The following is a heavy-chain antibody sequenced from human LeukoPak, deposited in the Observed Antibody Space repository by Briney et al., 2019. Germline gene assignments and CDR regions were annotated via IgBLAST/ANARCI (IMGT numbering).Heavy chain of an antibody. CDR2: ISPHKGNT. CDR3: ARDQQQGDHYSFYYMDF. D-gene: IGHD1/OR15-1a*01. Sequence: ASVKVSCKGSGYSFSNHGITWVRQAPGQGLEWTGWISPHKGNTNYQQRLQGRLIMTTDASTSTAYMELRDLRSDDTAIYYCARDQQQGDHYSFYYMDFWGEGTTVIVSS. V-gene: IGHV1-18*01. J-gene: IGHJ6*03. CDR1: GYSFSNHG.